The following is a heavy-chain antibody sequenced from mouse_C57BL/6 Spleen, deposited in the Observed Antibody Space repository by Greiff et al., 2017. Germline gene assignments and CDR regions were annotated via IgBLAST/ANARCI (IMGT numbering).Heavy chain of an antibody. J-gene: IGHJ2*01. D-gene: IGHD2-3*01. Sequence: VKLMESGAELARPGASVKMSCKASGYTFTSYTMHWVKQRPGQGLEWIGYINPSSGYTKYNQKFKDKATLTADKSSSTAYMQLSSLTSEDSAVYYCARTVDGYYVGYWGQGTTLTVSS. CDR3: ARTVDGYYVGY. CDR1: GYTFTSYT. V-gene: IGHV1-4*01. CDR2: INPSSGYT.